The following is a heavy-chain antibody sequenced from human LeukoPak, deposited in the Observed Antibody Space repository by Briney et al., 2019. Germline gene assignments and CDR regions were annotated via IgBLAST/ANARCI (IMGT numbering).Heavy chain of an antibody. V-gene: IGHV3-48*02. CDR1: GFTFSSYS. CDR3: ARDRAAPTWYFDL. D-gene: IGHD2-15*01. J-gene: IGHJ2*01. CDR2: IDRSSSTI. Sequence: GGSLRLSCAASGFTFSSYSMNWVRQAPGKGLEWVSCIDRSSSTIYYADSVKGRFTISRDNAKNSPYLRMNSMRDEDTAVYYCARDRAAPTWYFDLWGRGTLVTVSS.